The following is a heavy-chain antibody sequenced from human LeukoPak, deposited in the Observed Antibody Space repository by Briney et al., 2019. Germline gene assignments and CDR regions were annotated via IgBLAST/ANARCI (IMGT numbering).Heavy chain of an antibody. CDR3: GKDPPFLGFGETMFDP. Sequence: PGGSQRLSCAASGFTFSLYSMNWVRQAPGKGLEWISYISSSGINKYYADSVKGRFIISRDNAKKSLYLQMNSLRAEDTAVYYCGKDPPFLGFGETMFDPWGQGTLVTVSS. J-gene: IGHJ5*02. V-gene: IGHV3-48*04. CDR1: GFTFSLYS. CDR2: ISSSGINK. D-gene: IGHD3-10*01.